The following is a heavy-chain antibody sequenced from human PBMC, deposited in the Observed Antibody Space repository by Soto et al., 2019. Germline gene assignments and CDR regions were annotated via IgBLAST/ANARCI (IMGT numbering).Heavy chain of an antibody. CDR3: ARDQTGITTTGGGRIDH. J-gene: IGHJ4*02. CDR2: VSFDGSNK. Sequence: VQLVESGGGVVQPGRSLRLSCAASGFTFSTHAMHWVRQAPGKGLECVAIVSFDGSNKYYADSVKGRFTISRDNSKNTLYLQMSGLTPEDTAVYCCARDQTGITTTGGGRIDHWGQGTLVTVSS. V-gene: IGHV3-30-3*01. D-gene: IGHD1-20*01. CDR1: GFTFSTHA.